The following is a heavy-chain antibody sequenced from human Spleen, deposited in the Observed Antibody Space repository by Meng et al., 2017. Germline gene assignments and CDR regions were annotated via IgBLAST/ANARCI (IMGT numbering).Heavy chain of an antibody. CDR2: INHSGST. D-gene: IGHD2-15*01. CDR3: ASLPDLQSPFCSGGSCYSG. V-gene: IGHV4-34*01. CDR1: GGSFSGYY. J-gene: IGHJ4*02. Sequence: GQRQQWGAGLLMRSETRSLPCAVYGGSFSGYYWSWIRQPPGKGLEWIGEINHSGSTNYNPSLKSRVTISVDTSKNQFSLKLSSVTAADTAVYYCASLPDLQSPFCSGGSCYSGWGQGTLVTVSS.